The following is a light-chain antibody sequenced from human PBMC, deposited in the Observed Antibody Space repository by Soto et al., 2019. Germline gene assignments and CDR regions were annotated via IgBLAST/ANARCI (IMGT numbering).Light chain of an antibody. J-gene: IGKJ4*01. Sequence: EIVLTQSPGTLSLSPGETATLSCRASQSVSSSYLAWYQQKPGQAPRLLIYDASSRATGISDRFSGSGSGTDFTLTISSLQPEDFATYNCQQLNSYPLTFGGGTKV. CDR1: QSVSSSY. V-gene: IGKV3-20*01. CDR3: QQLNSYPLT. CDR2: DAS.